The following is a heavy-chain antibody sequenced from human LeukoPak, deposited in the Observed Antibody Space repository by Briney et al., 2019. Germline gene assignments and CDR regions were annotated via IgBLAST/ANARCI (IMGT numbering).Heavy chain of an antibody. V-gene: IGHV5-51*01. CDR3: AKGAGGSGSYYPYF. J-gene: IGHJ4*02. CDR1: GYSFITHW. D-gene: IGHD3-10*01. CDR2: IYPGDSDT. Sequence: GESLKISCKASGYSFITHWIAWVRQTPGKGLEWMGIIYPGDSDTNYSPSFQGQVTISADKSISTAYLQWSSLKASDTAMYYCAKGAGGSGSYYPYFWGQGTLVTVSS.